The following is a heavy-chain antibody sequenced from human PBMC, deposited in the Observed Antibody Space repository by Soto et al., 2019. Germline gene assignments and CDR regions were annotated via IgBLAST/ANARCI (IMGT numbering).Heavy chain of an antibody. CDR1: GFTFSNAW. CDR3: THAVPYSYDDYGMDV. Sequence: RLSCAASGFTFSNAWMSWVRQAPGKGLEWVGRIKSKTDGGTTDYAAPVKGRFTISRDDSKNTLYLQMNSLKTEDTAVYYCTHAVPYSYDDYGMDVWGQGTTVTVSS. CDR2: IKSKTDGGTT. V-gene: IGHV3-15*01. D-gene: IGHD5-18*01. J-gene: IGHJ6*02.